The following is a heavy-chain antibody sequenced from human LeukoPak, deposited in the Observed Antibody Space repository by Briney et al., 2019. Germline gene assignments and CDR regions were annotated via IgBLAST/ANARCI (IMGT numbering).Heavy chain of an antibody. CDR2: ISSSSSTI. Sequence: GGSLRLSCAASGFTFSSYSMNWVRQAPGKGLEWVSYISSSSSTIYYADSVKGRFTISRDNAKNSLYLQMNSLRAEDTAVYYCARDSEVRFLEWVSNYYGMDVWGQGTTVTVSS. V-gene: IGHV3-48*01. J-gene: IGHJ6*02. D-gene: IGHD3-3*01. CDR1: GFTFSSYS. CDR3: ARDSEVRFLEWVSNYYGMDV.